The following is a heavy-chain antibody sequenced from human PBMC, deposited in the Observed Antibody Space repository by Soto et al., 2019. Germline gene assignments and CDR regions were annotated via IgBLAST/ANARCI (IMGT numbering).Heavy chain of an antibody. D-gene: IGHD3-16*02. Sequence: QVQLQESGPGLVKPSQTLSLTCTVSGGSISSGGYYWSWIRQHPGKGLEWIGYIYYSGSTYYNPSLKSRVTISVDTSKSQFSLKLSSVTAADTAVYYCARAFNYDYIWGSYRLGWFDPWGQGTLVTVSS. J-gene: IGHJ5*02. CDR3: ARAFNYDYIWGSYRLGWFDP. CDR1: GGSISSGGYY. V-gene: IGHV4-31*03. CDR2: IYYSGST.